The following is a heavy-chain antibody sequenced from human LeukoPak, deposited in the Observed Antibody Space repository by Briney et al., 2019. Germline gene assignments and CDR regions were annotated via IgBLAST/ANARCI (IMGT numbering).Heavy chain of an antibody. V-gene: IGHV3-23*01. D-gene: IGHD4-17*01. Sequence: GGSLRLSCAASGFTYSDYAMSWVRQAPGKGLEWVSAITVNSGATYYADSVKGRFTISSDNSKSTLYLQMNSLRAEDTAVYYCAKDSGYGDYGSEYFQHWGQGTLVIVSS. CDR1: GFTYSDYA. CDR3: AKDSGYGDYGSEYFQH. CDR2: ITVNSGAT. J-gene: IGHJ1*01.